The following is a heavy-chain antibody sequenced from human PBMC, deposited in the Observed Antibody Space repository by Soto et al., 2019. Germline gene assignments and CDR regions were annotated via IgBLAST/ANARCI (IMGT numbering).Heavy chain of an antibody. J-gene: IGHJ4*02. CDR2: ISAYNGNT. CDR1: GYTFTSYG. Sequence: QVQLVQSGAEVKKPGASVKVSCKAPGYTFTSYGISWVRQAPGQGLEWMGWISAYNGNTKYAQKLQGRVTMTTDTSTSAADMELRSLRADDTALYYGAREPNYFDYWRQGPLVTVSS. V-gene: IGHV1-18*01. CDR3: AREPNYFDY.